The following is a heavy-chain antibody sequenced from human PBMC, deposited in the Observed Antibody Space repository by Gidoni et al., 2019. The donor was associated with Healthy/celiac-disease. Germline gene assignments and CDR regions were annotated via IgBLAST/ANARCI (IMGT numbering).Heavy chain of an antibody. Sequence: EVQLVESAGGLVQPGGSRRLSCTAAGFTLSSYSMSWVLHDPGKGLEWVDNIKQDGSEKYYVDSVKGRFTISRDNAKNSLYLQMNSLRAEDTAVYYCARPRWYFDYWGQGTLVTVSS. CDR3: ARPRWYFDY. CDR1: GFTLSSYS. V-gene: IGHV3-7*01. J-gene: IGHJ4*02. CDR2: IKQDGSEK. D-gene: IGHD2-15*01.